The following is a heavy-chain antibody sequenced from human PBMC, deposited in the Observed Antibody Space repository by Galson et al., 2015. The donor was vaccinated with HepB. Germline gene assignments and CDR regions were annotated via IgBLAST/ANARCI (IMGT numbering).Heavy chain of an antibody. Sequence: SLRLSCAASGFTVSSNYMSWVRQAPGKGLEWVSVIYSGGSTYYADSVKGRFTISRDNSKNTLYLQMNSLRAEDTAVYYCARSRGYSYGYDYYYYGMDVWGQGTTVTVSS. V-gene: IGHV3-66*02. J-gene: IGHJ6*02. CDR2: IYSGGST. D-gene: IGHD5-18*01. CDR1: GFTVSSNY. CDR3: ARSRGYSYGYDYYYYGMDV.